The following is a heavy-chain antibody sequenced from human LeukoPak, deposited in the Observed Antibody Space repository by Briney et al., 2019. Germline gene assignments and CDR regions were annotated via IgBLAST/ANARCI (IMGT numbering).Heavy chain of an antibody. CDR2: ISGSGGST. V-gene: IGHV3-23*01. CDR1: GFTVSSNY. D-gene: IGHD3-22*01. J-gene: IGHJ6*02. CDR3: AKDRPIDYYDSSGYGVKDA. Sequence: SGGSLRLSCAASGFTVSSNYMSWVRQAPGKGLEWVSAISGSGGSTYYADSVKGRFTISRDNSKNTLYLQMNSLRAEDTAVYYCAKDRPIDYYDSSGYGVKDAWGQGPRSPSP.